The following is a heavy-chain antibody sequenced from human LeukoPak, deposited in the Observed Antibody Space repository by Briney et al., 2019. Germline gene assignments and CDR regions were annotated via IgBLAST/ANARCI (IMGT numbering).Heavy chain of an antibody. Sequence: GGSLRLSCAASGLSFSNYWMHWVRQAPGKGLVWVSRINSEGSSTSYADSVEGRFTISRDNAKNTLYLQMNSLRAEDTAVYYCAKGGSKAPDYWGQGTLVTVSS. CDR3: AKGGSKAPDY. J-gene: IGHJ4*02. CDR1: GLSFSNYW. CDR2: INSEGSST. V-gene: IGHV3-74*01. D-gene: IGHD4-11*01.